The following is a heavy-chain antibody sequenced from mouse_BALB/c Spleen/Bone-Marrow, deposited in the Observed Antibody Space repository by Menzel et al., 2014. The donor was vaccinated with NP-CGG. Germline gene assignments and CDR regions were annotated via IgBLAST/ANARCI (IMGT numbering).Heavy chain of an antibody. CDR3: ARRGAMITHYYAMDY. D-gene: IGHD2-4*01. CDR2: ISNGSSTI. J-gene: IGHJ4*01. Sequence: DVHLVESGGGLVQPGGSRKLSCAASGFTFSSFGMHWVRQAPEKGLEWVAYISNGSSTIYYADTVKGRFTISRDNPKNTLFLQMTRRRSEDTAMYYCARRGAMITHYYAMDYWGQGTSVTVSS. CDR1: GFTFSSFG. V-gene: IGHV5-17*02.